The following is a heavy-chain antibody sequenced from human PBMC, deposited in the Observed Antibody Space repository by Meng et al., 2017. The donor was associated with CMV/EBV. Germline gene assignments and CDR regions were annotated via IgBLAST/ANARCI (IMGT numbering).Heavy chain of an antibody. CDR3: AHSQRGYSGPVDFDY. D-gene: IGHD5-12*01. CDR2: IYWDDDK. Sequence: QSTLKDTGSPLANPTQPLTPTCTFSRFSLSTSGVVVGWIRQPPGKALEWLALIYWDDDKRYSPSLKSRLTITKDTSNNQVVLTMTNMDPVDTATYYCAHSQRGYSGPVDFDYWGQGTLVTVSS. V-gene: IGHV2-5*02. CDR1: RFSLSTSGVV. J-gene: IGHJ4*02.